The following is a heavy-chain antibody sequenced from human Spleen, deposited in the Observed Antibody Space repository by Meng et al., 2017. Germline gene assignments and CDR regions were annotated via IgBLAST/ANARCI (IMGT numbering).Heavy chain of an antibody. D-gene: IGHD4-11*01. CDR1: GGSFRGYY. CDR3: ARGPTTMAHDFDY. Sequence: RHWVEGLLKPSETLSLTCPFYGGSFRGYYWSWIRQPPGKGLEWIGEINHSGSTNYNPSLESRATISVDTSQNNLSLKLSSVTAADSAVYYCARGPTTMAHDFDYWGQGTLVTVSS. CDR2: INHSGST. V-gene: IGHV4-34*01. J-gene: IGHJ4*02.